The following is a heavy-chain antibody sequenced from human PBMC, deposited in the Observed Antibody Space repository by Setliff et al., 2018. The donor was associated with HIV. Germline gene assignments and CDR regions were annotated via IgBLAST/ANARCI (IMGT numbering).Heavy chain of an antibody. CDR2: IRSKAYGGTP. J-gene: IGHJ6*04. CDR1: GFIFGDYA. Sequence: GGSLRLSCTTSGFIFGDYAMTWVRQAPGKGLECVGFIRSKAYGGTPEYAASVKDRFTISRDDSKSIAYLQMDSLKTEDTAVYYCARDIPFGDLLMLQAYMDVWGKGTTVTVSS. D-gene: IGHD3-10*01. CDR3: ARDIPFGDLLMLQAYMDV. V-gene: IGHV3-49*04.